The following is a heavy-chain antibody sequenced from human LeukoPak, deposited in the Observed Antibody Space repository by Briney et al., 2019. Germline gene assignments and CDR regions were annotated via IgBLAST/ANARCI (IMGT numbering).Heavy chain of an antibody. CDR1: GDSVSSNSAA. J-gene: IGHJ4*02. D-gene: IGHD3-22*01. CDR3: ARSPEAYDSCGCDY. V-gene: IGHV6-1*01. Sequence: SQTLSLTCAISGDSVSSNSAAWNWIRQSPSRGLEWLGRTYYRSKWYNEYAVSVKSRITINPDTSKNQFSLQLNSVTPEDAAVYYCARSPEAYDSCGCDYWGQGTLVTVSS. CDR2: TYYRSKWYN.